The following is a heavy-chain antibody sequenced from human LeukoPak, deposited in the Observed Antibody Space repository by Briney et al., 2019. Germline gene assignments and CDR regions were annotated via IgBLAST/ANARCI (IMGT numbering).Heavy chain of an antibody. V-gene: IGHV1-69*05. CDR2: IIPIFGTA. Sequence: SVKVSCKASGGTFSSYAISWVRQAPGQGLEWMGRIIPIFGTANYAQKFQGRVTITTDESTSTAYMELGSLRSEDTAVYYCARAYYYDNSGWSFDYWGQGTLVTVSS. J-gene: IGHJ4*02. CDR3: ARAYYYDNSGWSFDY. CDR1: GGTFSSYA. D-gene: IGHD3-22*01.